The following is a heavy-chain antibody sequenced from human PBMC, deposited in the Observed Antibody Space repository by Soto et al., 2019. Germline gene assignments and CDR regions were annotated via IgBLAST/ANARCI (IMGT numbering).Heavy chain of an antibody. CDR2: ISYDGSNK. CDR1: GFTFSSYA. J-gene: IGHJ4*02. Sequence: PGGSLRLSCAASGFTFSSYAMHWVRQAPGKGLEWVAVISYDGSNKYYNPSLKSRVTISVDTSKNQFSLELRSVTAADTAVYYCARDLPHYFDYWGRGTLVTVSS. V-gene: IGHV3-30-3*01. CDR3: ARDLPHYFDY.